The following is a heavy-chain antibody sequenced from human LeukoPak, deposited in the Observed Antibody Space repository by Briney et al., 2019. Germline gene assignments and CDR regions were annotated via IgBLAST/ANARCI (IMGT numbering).Heavy chain of an antibody. CDR1: GFTFSSYA. Sequence: GGSLRPSCAASGFTFSSYAMHWVRQAPGKGLEWVAVISYDGSNKYYADSVKGRFTISRDNAKNTLYLQMNSLRAEDTAVYYCLRDLNWSLDQWGQGTLVTVSS. V-gene: IGHV3-30-3*01. CDR2: ISYDGSNK. J-gene: IGHJ4*02. CDR3: LRDLNWSLDQ. D-gene: IGHD1-20*01.